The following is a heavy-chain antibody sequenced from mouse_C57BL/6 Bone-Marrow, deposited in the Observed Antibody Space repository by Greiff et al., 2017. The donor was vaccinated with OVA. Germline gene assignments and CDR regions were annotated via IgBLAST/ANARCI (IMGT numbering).Heavy chain of an antibody. CDR2: INPGSGGT. D-gene: IGHD3-2*02. CDR3: ARETAQAPYYFDY. J-gene: IGHJ2*01. Sequence: VQLQQSGAELVRPGTSVKVSCKASGYAFTNYLIEWVKQRPGQGLEWIGVINPGSGGTNYNEKFKGKATLPADKSSSTAYMQLSSLTSEDSAVYFCARETAQAPYYFDYWGQGTTLTVSS. V-gene: IGHV1-54*01. CDR1: GYAFTNYL.